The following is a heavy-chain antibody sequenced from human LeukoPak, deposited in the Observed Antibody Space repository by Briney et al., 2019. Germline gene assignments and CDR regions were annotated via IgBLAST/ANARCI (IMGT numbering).Heavy chain of an antibody. Sequence: GGSLRLSCAASGFTFSSYAMSWVRQAPGKGLEWVSAISGSGGSTYYADSVKGRFTVSRDNSKNTLYLQMNSLRAEDTAVYFCAKDVGNWGGYFDYWGQGALVTVSS. J-gene: IGHJ4*02. CDR1: GFTFSSYA. CDR2: ISGSGGST. CDR3: AKDVGNWGGYFDY. V-gene: IGHV3-23*01. D-gene: IGHD7-27*01.